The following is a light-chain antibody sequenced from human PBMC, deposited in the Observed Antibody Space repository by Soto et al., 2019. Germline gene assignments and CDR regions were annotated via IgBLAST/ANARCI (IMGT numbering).Light chain of an antibody. J-gene: IGKJ4*01. V-gene: IGKV1-5*01. CDR3: QQYERYPLT. CDR1: QNIYKW. CDR2: EAA. Sequence: DIQMTQSPSTLSASIGDRVTITCRASQNIYKWLAWYQQKPQKAPKLLIFEAAALETGVSPRFSGSGSGTEFTLTISSLQPEDFATDYCQQYERYPLTFGGGTKGE.